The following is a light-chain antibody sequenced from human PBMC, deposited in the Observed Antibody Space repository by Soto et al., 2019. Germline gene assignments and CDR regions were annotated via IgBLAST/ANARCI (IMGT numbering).Light chain of an antibody. CDR3: SSYTSSNTLV. CDR2: EVS. Sequence: QSVLTQPASVSGSPGQSITISCTGTSSDIGTYNYVSWNQQHPGKAPKVIIYEVSNRPSGVSNRFSGSKSGNTASLTISGLQAEDEADYYCSSYTSSNTLVLGTGTKVTVL. V-gene: IGLV2-14*01. J-gene: IGLJ1*01. CDR1: SSDIGTYNY.